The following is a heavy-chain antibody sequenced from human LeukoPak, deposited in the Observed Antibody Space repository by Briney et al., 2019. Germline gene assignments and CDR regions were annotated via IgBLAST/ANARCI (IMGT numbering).Heavy chain of an antibody. CDR1: GGSFSGYY. CDR2: INHSGST. V-gene: IGHV4-34*01. D-gene: IGHD5-12*01. J-gene: IGHJ4*02. Sequence: SETLSLTCAVHGGSFSGYYWSWIRQPPGKGLEWIGEINHSGSTNYNPSLKSRVIISVDPAKNQFSLKLSSVTAADTAVYYCASSIVASSTFDYWGQGAPVTVSS. CDR3: ASSIVASSTFDY.